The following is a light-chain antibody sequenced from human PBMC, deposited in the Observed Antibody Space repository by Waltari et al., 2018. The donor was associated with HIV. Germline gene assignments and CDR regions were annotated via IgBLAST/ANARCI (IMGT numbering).Light chain of an antibody. J-gene: IGLJ3*02. CDR2: VGTGGIVG. CDR3: GADHGSGSNFFWV. CDR1: SGYSNYK. V-gene: IGLV9-49*01. Sequence: QPVLTQPPSASASLGASVTLTCTLSSGYSNYKVDWYQQRPGKGPRFVMRVGTGGIVGSKGDGIPDRFSGLGSGLNRDLTIKNIQEEDESDYHCGADHGSGSNFFWVFGGGTKLTVL.